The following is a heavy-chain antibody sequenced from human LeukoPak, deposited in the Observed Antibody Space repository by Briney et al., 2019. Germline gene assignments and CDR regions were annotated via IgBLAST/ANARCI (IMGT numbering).Heavy chain of an antibody. D-gene: IGHD3-10*01. CDR2: INPNNGVT. V-gene: IGHV1-2*02. CDR1: GYTFTDHY. CDR3: SRDLLMYYSGSGEST. J-gene: IGHJ5*02. Sequence: ASVKVSCKASGYTFTDHYMHWVRQAPGQGLEWMGWINPNNGVTHYAQKFQGRVTMTRDTSISTAFMELSSLRSDDTAMYYCSRDLLMYYSGSGESTWGQGTQVTVSS.